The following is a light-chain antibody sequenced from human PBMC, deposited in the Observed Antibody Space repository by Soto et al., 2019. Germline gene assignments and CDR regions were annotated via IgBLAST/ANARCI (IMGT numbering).Light chain of an antibody. CDR2: GVS. Sequence: QSVLTQPASVSGSPGQSITISCTGAISDFVVYNYVSWYQQLPGEAPKLMIYGVSNRPSGVSNRFSGSKSGNTASLTISGLQADDEADYYCSTHTTSGALQVFGTGTKVTV. CDR1: ISDFVVYNY. V-gene: IGLV2-14*01. CDR3: STHTTSGALQV. J-gene: IGLJ1*01.